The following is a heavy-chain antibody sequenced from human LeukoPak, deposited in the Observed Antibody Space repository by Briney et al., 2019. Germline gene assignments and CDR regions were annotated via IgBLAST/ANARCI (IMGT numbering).Heavy chain of an antibody. D-gene: IGHD6-13*01. Sequence: PGGSLRLSCAASGFTFRSYEMNWVRQAPGKGLEWLSYISSSGSTIYYADSVKGRFTISRDNAKNSLYLQMNSLRAEDTAVYFCARVGALSSSWLLYWGQGTLVTVSS. CDR2: ISSSGSTI. J-gene: IGHJ4*02. CDR1: GFTFRSYE. CDR3: ARVGALSSSWLLY. V-gene: IGHV3-48*03.